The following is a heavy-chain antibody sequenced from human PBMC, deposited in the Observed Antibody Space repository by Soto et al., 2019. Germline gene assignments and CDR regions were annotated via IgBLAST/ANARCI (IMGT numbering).Heavy chain of an antibody. CDR3: ARIRPRGYYDGSGYYPDYFDY. Sequence: SGPTLVNPTQTLTLTCTFSGFSLSTSGMCVSWIRQPPGKALEWLALIDWDDDKYYSTSLKTRLTISKDTSKNQVVLTMTNMDPVDTATYYCARIRPRGYYDGSGYYPDYFDYWGQGTLVTVSS. J-gene: IGHJ4*02. D-gene: IGHD3-22*01. V-gene: IGHV2-70*01. CDR1: GFSLSTSGMC. CDR2: IDWDDDK.